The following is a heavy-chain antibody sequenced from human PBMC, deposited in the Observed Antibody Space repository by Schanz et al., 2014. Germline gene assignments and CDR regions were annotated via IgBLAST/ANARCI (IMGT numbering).Heavy chain of an antibody. J-gene: IGHJ4*02. V-gene: IGHV3-30*18. CDR3: GKDTGYCHGGACYCFEY. CDR2: ISYDGNNE. D-gene: IGHD2-8*02. Sequence: QVQLVESGGGVVQPGRSRRLSCEASGFTFSSYGMHWVRQAPGKGLEWVAVISYDGNNEDYADSVKGRFSISRDNSQNTLYLQMDSLRPEDTAVYFCGKDTGYCHGGACYCFEYWGLGILVTVSS. CDR1: GFTFSSYG.